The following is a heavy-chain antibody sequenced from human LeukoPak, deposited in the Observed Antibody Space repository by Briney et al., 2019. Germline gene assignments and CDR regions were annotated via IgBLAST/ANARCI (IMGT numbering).Heavy chain of an antibody. CDR3: ARAGGVMIVVVPIL. CDR1: GFTFSSYA. Sequence: QTGGSLRLSCAASGFTFSSYAMHWVRQAPGKGLEWVAVISYDGSNKYYADSVKGRFTISRDNSKNTLYLQMNSLRAEDTAVYYCARAGGVMIVVVPILWGQGTLVTVSS. CDR2: ISYDGSNK. V-gene: IGHV3-30*04. J-gene: IGHJ4*02. D-gene: IGHD3-22*01.